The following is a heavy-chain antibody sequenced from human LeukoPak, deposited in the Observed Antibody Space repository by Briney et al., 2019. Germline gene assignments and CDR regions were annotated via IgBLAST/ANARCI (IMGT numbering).Heavy chain of an antibody. J-gene: IGHJ4*02. D-gene: IGHD2/OR15-2a*01. CDR2: INHSGGT. CDR1: GGSFSAYY. Sequence: SETLSLTCAVYGGSFSAYYWSWIRQPPGKGLEWIGEINHSGGTNYNPSLKCRVTISVDTSKYQFSLMLSSVTAADTAIYYCARVDKNGGTTINYWGQGTLVTVSS. CDR3: ARVDKNGGTTINY. V-gene: IGHV4-34*01.